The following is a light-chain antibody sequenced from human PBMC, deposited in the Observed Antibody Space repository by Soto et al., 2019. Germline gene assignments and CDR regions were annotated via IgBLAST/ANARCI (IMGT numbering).Light chain of an antibody. J-gene: IGLJ1*01. CDR3: SSYTGGSTLYV. CDR2: ASS. V-gene: IGLV2-14*01. CDR1: SSDVGSYNY. Sequence: QSVLTQPASVSGSPGQSITISCTGTSSDVGSYNYVSWYQQHPGKAPRLMIYASSNRPSGVSHRFSGSRFGNTASLTISGLQAEDEADYFCSSYTGGSTLYVFGSGTKVTVL.